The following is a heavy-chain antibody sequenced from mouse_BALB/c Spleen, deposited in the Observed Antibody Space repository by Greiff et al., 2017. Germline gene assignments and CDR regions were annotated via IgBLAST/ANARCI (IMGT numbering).Heavy chain of an antibody. Sequence: QVQLQQPGADLVKPGASVKLSCKASGYTFTSYYMYWVKQRPGQGLEWIGGINPSNGGTNFNEKFKSNATLTVDKSSSTDYMQLSSLTSEDTAVYYWTRLPIHYYGYAMDYWGQGTSVTVSS. CDR3: TRLPIHYYGYAMDY. J-gene: IGHJ4*01. V-gene: IGHV1S81*02. CDR1: GYTFTSYY. D-gene: IGHD1-2*01. CDR2: INPSNGGT.